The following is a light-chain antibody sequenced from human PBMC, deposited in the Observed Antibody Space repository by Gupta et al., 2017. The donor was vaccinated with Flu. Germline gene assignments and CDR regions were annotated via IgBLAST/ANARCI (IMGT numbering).Light chain of an antibody. V-gene: IGLV1-40*01. CDR3: QSYDSSLGGV. CDR2: GNS. CDR1: SSNIGAGYD. J-gene: IGLJ3*02. Sequence: QSVLPQPPPVPRTARPRVTISCTASSSNIGAGYDVHWYQQLPGTAPKLLIYGNSNRPSGVPDRFSGSKSGTSASLAITGLQAEDEADYYCQSYDSSLGGVFGGGTKLTVL.